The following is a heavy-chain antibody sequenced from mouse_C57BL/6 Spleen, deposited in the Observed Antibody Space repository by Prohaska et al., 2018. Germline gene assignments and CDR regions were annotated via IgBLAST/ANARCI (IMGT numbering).Heavy chain of an antibody. CDR2: ISSGSSTI. CDR1: GFTFSDYG. CDR3: AREDDYDWFAY. V-gene: IGHV5-17*01. Sequence: EVQLVESGGGLVKPGGSLKLSCAASGFTFSDYGMHWVRQAPEKGLEWVAYISSGSSTIYYADTVKGRFTISRDNAKNTLLLQMTSLRSEDTAMYYCAREDDYDWFAYWGQGTLVTVSA. J-gene: IGHJ3*01. D-gene: IGHD2-4*01.